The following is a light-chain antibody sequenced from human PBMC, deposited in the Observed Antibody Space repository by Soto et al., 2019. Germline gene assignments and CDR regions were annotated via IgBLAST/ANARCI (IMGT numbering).Light chain of an antibody. CDR3: PQYGGYPPFT. V-gene: IGKV3-20*01. J-gene: IGKJ3*01. Sequence: EIVLTQSPGTLSLSPGERATLSCRASQSVSSSYLAWYHQKPGQAPMLLMTGASSRATGIPHRFSGSGSGTEFTLTISRLEPEDVAVYYSPQYGGYPPFTFGAATKVDIK. CDR1: QSVSSSY. CDR2: GAS.